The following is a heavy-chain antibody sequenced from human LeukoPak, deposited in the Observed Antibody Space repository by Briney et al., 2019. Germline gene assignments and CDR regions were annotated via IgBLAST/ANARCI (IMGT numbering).Heavy chain of an antibody. Sequence: GGSLTLSCAASGFTVSSNYMSWVRQAPGKGLEWVSVIYSGGSTYYADSVKGRFTISRDNSKNTLYLQMNSLRAEDTAVYYCARVGSWGGDDAFDIWGQGTMVTVSS. D-gene: IGHD3-10*01. V-gene: IGHV3-53*01. CDR1: GFTVSSNY. CDR2: IYSGGST. J-gene: IGHJ3*02. CDR3: ARVGSWGGDDAFDI.